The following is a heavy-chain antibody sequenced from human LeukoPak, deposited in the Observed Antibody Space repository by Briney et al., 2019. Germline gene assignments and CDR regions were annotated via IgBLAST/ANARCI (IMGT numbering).Heavy chain of an antibody. Sequence: PGGSLRLSCAASGFTFSSYSMNWVRQAPGKGLEWVSSISPSTSYIYYADSVKGRFTISRDNAQNSLYLQMKSLRDEDTAVYYCARDSVYGSFFDYWGQGILVTVSS. CDR1: GFTFSSYS. D-gene: IGHD3-10*01. V-gene: IGHV3-21*01. CDR3: ARDSVYGSFFDY. J-gene: IGHJ4*02. CDR2: ISPSTSYI.